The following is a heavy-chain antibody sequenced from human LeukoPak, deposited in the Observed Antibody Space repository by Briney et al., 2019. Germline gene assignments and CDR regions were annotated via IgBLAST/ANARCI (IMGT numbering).Heavy chain of an antibody. J-gene: IGHJ6*03. D-gene: IGHD3-10*01. CDR1: GYTFTSYG. Sequence: GASVKVSCKASGYTFTSYGISWVRQAPGQGLEWMGWISAYNGNTNYAQKLQGRVTMTTDTSTSTAYMELRSLRSDDTAVYYCARDSPGSGSYSDYYYYMDVWGKGTTVTVSS. V-gene: IGHV1-18*01. CDR2: ISAYNGNT. CDR3: ARDSPGSGSYSDYYYYMDV.